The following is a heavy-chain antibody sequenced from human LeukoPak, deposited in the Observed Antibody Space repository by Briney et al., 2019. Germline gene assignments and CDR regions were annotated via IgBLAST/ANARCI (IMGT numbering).Heavy chain of an antibody. CDR3: ARAGDYGDYAFDI. D-gene: IGHD4-17*01. V-gene: IGHV3-21*01. J-gene: IGHJ3*02. CDR2: ISSSSSYI. Sequence: GGSLRLSCAASGFTFSSYEMNWVRQAPGKGLEWVSSISSSSSYIYYADSVKGRFTISRDNAKNSLYLQMNSLRAEDTAVYYCARAGDYGDYAFDIWGQGTMVTVSS. CDR1: GFTFSSYE.